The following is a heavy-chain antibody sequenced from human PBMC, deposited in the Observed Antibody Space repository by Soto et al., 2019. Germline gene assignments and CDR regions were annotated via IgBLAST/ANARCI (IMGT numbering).Heavy chain of an antibody. J-gene: IGHJ6*01. CDR1: GFTFNTYG. Sequence: QVQLVESGGGVVQPGGSLRLSCTTSGFTFNTYGMHWVHQAPGKGLEWVAIIWYDGSNKYYADSVKGRFTISRDNSKNTLYLQMNSLRAEDTALYYCARSDCTGAYCYSWPFNYGVDVW. CDR2: IWYDGSNK. CDR3: ARSDCTGAYCYSWPFNYGVDV. D-gene: IGHD2-21*02. V-gene: IGHV3-33*08.